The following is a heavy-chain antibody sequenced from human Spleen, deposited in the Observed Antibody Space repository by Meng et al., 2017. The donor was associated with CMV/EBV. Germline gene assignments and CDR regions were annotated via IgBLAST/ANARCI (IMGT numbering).Heavy chain of an antibody. V-gene: IGHV6-1*01. D-gene: IGHD2-2*01. CDR1: SSNSAA. J-gene: IGHJ4*02. CDR3: ARAWVDCSSTSCYPFDY. CDR2: TYYRSKWYN. Sequence: SSNSAAGNWIRQSPSRGLEWLGRTYYRSKWYNDYAVSVKSRITINPDTSKNQFSLQLNSVTPEDTAVYYCARAWVDCSSTSCYPFDYWGQGTLVTVSS.